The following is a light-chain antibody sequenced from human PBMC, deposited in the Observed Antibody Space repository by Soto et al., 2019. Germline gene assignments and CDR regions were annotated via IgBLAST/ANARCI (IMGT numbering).Light chain of an antibody. CDR1: QSVSSY. CDR3: QQRSNWPPLT. CDR2: DAS. V-gene: IGKV3-11*01. Sequence: DIVLTQSPATLSLSPGERATLPCRASQSVSSYLAWYQQKPGQAPRLLIYDASNRATGIPARFSGSGSGTDFTLTISSLEPEDFAFYYCQQRSNWPPLTFGGGTKVEIK. J-gene: IGKJ4*01.